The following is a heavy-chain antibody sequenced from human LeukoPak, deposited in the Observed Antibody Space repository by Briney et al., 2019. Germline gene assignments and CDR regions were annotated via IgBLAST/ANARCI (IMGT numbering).Heavy chain of an antibody. J-gene: IGHJ5*02. Sequence: GGSLRLSCAASGFTFSGSAMHWVRQASGKGLGWVGRIRSKANSYATAYAASVKGRFTISRDDSKNTAYLQMNSLKTEDTAVYYCTRPKDYDFWSGSAWGQGTLVTVSS. V-gene: IGHV3-73*01. CDR3: TRPKDYDFWSGSA. CDR2: IRSKANSYAT. D-gene: IGHD3-3*01. CDR1: GFTFSGSA.